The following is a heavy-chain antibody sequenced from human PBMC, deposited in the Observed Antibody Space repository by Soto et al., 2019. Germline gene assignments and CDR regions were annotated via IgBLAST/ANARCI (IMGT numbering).Heavy chain of an antibody. CDR2: IWYDGSNK. Sequence: QVQLVESGGGVVQPGRSLRLSCAASGFTFSSYGMHWVRQSPGKGLEWVAVIWYDGSNKYYADSVKGRFTISRDNSKNTLYLQMNSLRAEDTAVYYCARAGSRGDYYYSYGLDVWGQGTTVTVSS. D-gene: IGHD2-21*02. CDR3: ARAGSRGDYYYSYGLDV. CDR1: GFTFSSYG. J-gene: IGHJ6*02. V-gene: IGHV3-33*01.